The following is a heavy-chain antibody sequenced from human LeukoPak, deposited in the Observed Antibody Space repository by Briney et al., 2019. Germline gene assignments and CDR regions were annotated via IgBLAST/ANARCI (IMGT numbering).Heavy chain of an antibody. D-gene: IGHD6-13*01. CDR2: INHSGST. J-gene: IGHJ4*02. CDR3: ASSIKAAVLDY. V-gene: IGHV4-34*01. CDR1: GGSFSGYY. Sequence: PSETLSLTCAVYGGSFSGYYWSWIRQPPGKGLEWIGEINHSGSTNYNPSLKSRVTISVDTSKNQFSLKLSPVTAADTAVYYCASSIKAAVLDYWGQGTLVTVSS.